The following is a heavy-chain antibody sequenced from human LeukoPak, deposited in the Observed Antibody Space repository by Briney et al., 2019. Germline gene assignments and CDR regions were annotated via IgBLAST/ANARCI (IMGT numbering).Heavy chain of an antibody. CDR3: ARERAMNDSNAFDI. V-gene: IGHV4-39*07. J-gene: IGHJ3*02. D-gene: IGHD2-21*02. CDR2: IYYSGST. Sequence: PSETLSLACTVSGGSISSSSYYWGGIRQPPGKGLERIGSIYYSGSTYYNPSRKSRVTISVDTSKNQFSLKLSSVTAADTAVYYCARERAMNDSNAFDIWGQGTMVTVSS. CDR1: GGSISSSSYY.